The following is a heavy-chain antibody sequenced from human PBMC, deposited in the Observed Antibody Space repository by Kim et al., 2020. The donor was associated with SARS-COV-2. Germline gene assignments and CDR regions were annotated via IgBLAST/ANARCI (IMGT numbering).Heavy chain of an antibody. Sequence: GGSLRLSCAASGFTFNNYWMHWVRQVPGKGLVWVSRINSDGTSMSYADSVKGRFTISRDNAKNTLYLQMHSLRVEDTAIYYCTRREYYYGSSGYYDWGQGTLVTVSS. CDR2: INSDGTSM. CDR1: GFTFNNYW. D-gene: IGHD3-22*01. V-gene: IGHV3-74*01. J-gene: IGHJ4*02. CDR3: TRREYYYGSSGYYD.